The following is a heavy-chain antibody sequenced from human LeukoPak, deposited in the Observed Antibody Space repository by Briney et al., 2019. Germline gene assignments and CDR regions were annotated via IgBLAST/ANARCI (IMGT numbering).Heavy chain of an antibody. D-gene: IGHD2-2*01. V-gene: IGHV4-39*02. CDR3: ARTTTNYCSSSSCYWFDY. CDR1: GGSISSYY. CDR2: IYYSGST. J-gene: IGHJ4*02. Sequence: ASETLSLTCTVSGGSISSYYWGWIRQPPGKGLEWIGSIYYSGSTYYNPSLRSRVTISVDTSKNHFSLRLSSVTAADTAVYYCARTTTNYCSSSSCYWFDYWGQGTLVIVSS.